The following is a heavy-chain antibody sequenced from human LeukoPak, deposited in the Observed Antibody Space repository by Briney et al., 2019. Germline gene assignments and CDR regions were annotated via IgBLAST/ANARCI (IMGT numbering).Heavy chain of an antibody. J-gene: IGHJ4*02. CDR3: ARDPGSYGYDWHFDY. D-gene: IGHD5-18*01. V-gene: IGHV3-74*01. CDR2: INSDVTLT. CDR1: GFTFSSYA. Sequence: GGSLRLSCAASGFTFSSYAMSWVRQAPGKGLVWVSRINSDVTLTTYADSAKGRFTISRDNSKNTLYLQMNSLRAEDTAVYYCARDPGSYGYDWHFDYWGQGTLVTVSS.